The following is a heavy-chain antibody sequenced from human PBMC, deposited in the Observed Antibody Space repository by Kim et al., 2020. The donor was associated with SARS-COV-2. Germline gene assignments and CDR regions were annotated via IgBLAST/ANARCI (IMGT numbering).Heavy chain of an antibody. V-gene: IGHV1-69*01. J-gene: IGHJ5*02. CDR3: AGGGSWSRRNWFDP. D-gene: IGHD6-13*01. Sequence: AQKFQGRVTITADESTSTAYMELSSLRSEDTAVYYCAGGGSWSRRNWFDPWGQGTLVTVSS.